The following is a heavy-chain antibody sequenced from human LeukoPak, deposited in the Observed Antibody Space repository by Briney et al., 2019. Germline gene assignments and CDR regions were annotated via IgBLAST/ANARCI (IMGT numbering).Heavy chain of an antibody. CDR3: ARNPTRRYYDSWSGYFFGDYYMDV. CDR1: GGSISSHY. Sequence: SETLSLTCTVSGGSISSHYWSWIRQPPGKGLEWIGYIYYSGSTNYNPSLKSRVTISVDTSKNQFSLKLSSVTAADTAVYYCARNPTRRYYDSWSGYFFGDYYMDVWGKGTTVTVSS. CDR2: IYYSGST. J-gene: IGHJ6*03. D-gene: IGHD3-3*01. V-gene: IGHV4-59*11.